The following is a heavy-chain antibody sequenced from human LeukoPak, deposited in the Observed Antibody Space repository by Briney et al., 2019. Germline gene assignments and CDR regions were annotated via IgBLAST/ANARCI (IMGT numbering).Heavy chain of an antibody. CDR1: GFTFSSYS. CDR2: ISGSSRYI. V-gene: IGHV3-21*04. CDR3: ARVRYGELDV. Sequence: GGSLRLSCAASGFTFSSYSMNWVRQAPGKGLEWVSSISGSSRYIYYADSVKGRFTISRDDSKNTLYLQMNSLRAEDTAVYYCARVRYGELDVWGQGTTVTVSS. J-gene: IGHJ6*02. D-gene: IGHD4-17*01.